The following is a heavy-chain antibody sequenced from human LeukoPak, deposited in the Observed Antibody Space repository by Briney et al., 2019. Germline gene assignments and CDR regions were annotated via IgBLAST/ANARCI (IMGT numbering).Heavy chain of an antibody. CDR1: GGTFSSYA. CDR2: IIPIFGTA. Sequence: SVKVSCKASGGTFSSYAISWVRQAPGQGLEWMGGIIPIFGTANYAQKFQGRVTITAGKSTSTAYMELSSLRSEDTAVYYCARGLARGPAAIGPNWFDPWGQGTLVTVSS. V-gene: IGHV1-69*06. D-gene: IGHD2-2*01. CDR3: ARGLARGPAAIGPNWFDP. J-gene: IGHJ5*02.